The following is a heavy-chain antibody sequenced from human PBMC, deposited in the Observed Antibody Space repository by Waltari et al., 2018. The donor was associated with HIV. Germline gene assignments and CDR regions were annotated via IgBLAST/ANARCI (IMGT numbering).Heavy chain of an antibody. D-gene: IGHD3-10*01. V-gene: IGHV4-34*01. CDR1: GGSFSGYY. J-gene: IGHJ4*02. Sequence: QVQLQQWGAGLLKPSETLSLTCAVYGGSFSGYYWSWIRQPPGKGLEWIGEINHSGSTNYNPSLKSRVTISVDTSKNQFSLKLSSVTAADTAVYYCARRGVSGPFRRPNWFDYWGQGTLVTVSS. CDR2: INHSGST. CDR3: ARRGVSGPFRRPNWFDY.